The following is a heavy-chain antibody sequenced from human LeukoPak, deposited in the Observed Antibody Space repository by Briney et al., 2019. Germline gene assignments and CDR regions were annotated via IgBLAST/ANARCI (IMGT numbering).Heavy chain of an antibody. CDR1: GFTFSNYA. D-gene: IGHD3-16*01. Sequence: PGGSLRLSCSASGFTFSNYAMHWVRQAPGKGLGYVSSISSNGGSTYYADSVKGRFTISRDNSKNTLYFQMSSLRAEDTAVYYCVKGTDWGGGYFDYWGQGILVTVSS. CDR3: VKGTDWGGGYFDY. J-gene: IGHJ4*02. V-gene: IGHV3-64*05. CDR2: ISSNGGST.